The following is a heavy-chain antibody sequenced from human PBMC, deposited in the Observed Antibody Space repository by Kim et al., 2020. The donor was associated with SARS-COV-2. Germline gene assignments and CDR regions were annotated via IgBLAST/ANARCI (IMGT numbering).Heavy chain of an antibody. CDR1: GGSISSSSYY. CDR2: IYYSGST. Sequence: SETLSLTCTVSGGSISSSSYYWGWIRQPPGKGLEWIGSIYYSGSTYYNPSLKSRVTISVDTSNQFSLKLSSVTAADTAVYYCARQERQWLGLEPNWFDPWGQGTLVTVSS. J-gene: IGHJ5*02. D-gene: IGHD6-19*01. CDR3: ARQERQWLGLEPNWFDP. V-gene: IGHV4-39*01.